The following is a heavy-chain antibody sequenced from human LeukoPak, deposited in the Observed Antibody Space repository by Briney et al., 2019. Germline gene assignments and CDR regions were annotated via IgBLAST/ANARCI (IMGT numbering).Heavy chain of an antibody. D-gene: IGHD2-21*01. CDR1: RFTFSSYT. V-gene: IGHV3-23*01. Sequence: GGSLRLSCAASRFTFSSYTMSWVRQAPGNGLEWVSAISGSGDTTYYADSVNGRFTISRDNSKNTLYLQMNSLRAEGTAVYYCAKEPLYYYWGQGTLVTVSS. CDR2: ISGSGDTT. CDR3: AKEPLYYY. J-gene: IGHJ4*02.